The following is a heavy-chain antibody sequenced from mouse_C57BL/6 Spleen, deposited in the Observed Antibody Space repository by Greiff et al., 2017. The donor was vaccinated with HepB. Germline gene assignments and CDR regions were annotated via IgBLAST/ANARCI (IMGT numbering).Heavy chain of an antibody. CDR2: ISDGGSYT. CDR1: GFTFSSYA. J-gene: IGHJ3*01. CDR3: ARDGGLLTGFAY. D-gene: IGHD2-10*01. Sequence: EVHLVESGGGLVKPGGSLKLSCAASGFTFSSYAMSWVRQTPEKRLEWVATISDGGSYTYYPDNVKGRFTISRDNAKNNLYLQMSHLKSEDTAMYYCARDGGLLTGFAYWGQGTLVTVSA. V-gene: IGHV5-4*01.